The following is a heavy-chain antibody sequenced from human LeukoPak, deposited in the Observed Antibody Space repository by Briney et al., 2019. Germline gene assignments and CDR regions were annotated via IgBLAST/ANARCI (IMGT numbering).Heavy chain of an antibody. CDR2: IYYSGST. V-gene: IGHV4-61*01. CDR3: ASGELSGPFDY. J-gene: IGHJ4*02. CDR1: GGSVSSGSYY. Sequence: SETLSLTCTVSGGSVSSGSYYWSWIRQPPGKGLEWIGYIYYSGSTNYNPSLESRVTISVDTSKNQFSLKLSSVTAADTAVYYCASGELSGPFDYWGQGTLVTVSS. D-gene: IGHD2-21*01.